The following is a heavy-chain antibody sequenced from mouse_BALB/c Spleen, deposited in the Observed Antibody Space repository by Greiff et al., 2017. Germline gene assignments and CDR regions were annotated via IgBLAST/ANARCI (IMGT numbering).Heavy chain of an antibody. CDR2: ISSGSSTI. CDR3: ARWGDYYYFDY. J-gene: IGHJ2*01. Sequence: EVQRVESGGGLVQPGGSRKLSCAASGFTFSSFGMHWVRQAPEKGLEWVAYISSGSSTIYYADTVKGRFTISRDNPKNTLFLQMTSLRSEDTAMYYCARWGDYYYFDYWGQGTTLTVSS. D-gene: IGHD2-13*01. CDR1: GFTFSSFG. V-gene: IGHV5-17*02.